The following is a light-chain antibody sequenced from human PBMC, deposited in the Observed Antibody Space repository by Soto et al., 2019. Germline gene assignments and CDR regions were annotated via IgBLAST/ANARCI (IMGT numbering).Light chain of an antibody. V-gene: IGLV2-14*01. J-gene: IGLJ1*01. Sequence: QSVLTQPASVSGSPGQSITISCTGTSSDVGGYNYVSWYQQHPGKAPKLMIFDVSNRPSGVSNRFSGSKSGSTASLTISGLQAEDEADYYCSSYKTGSTLFGTGTKVTVL. CDR1: SSDVGGYNY. CDR2: DVS. CDR3: SSYKTGSTL.